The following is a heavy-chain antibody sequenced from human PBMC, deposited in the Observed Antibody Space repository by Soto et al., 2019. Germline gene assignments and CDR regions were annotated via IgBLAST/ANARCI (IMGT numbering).Heavy chain of an antibody. CDR1: GFTFDDYA. CDR2: ISWNSANM. D-gene: IGHD3-16*01. J-gene: IGHJ6*02. CDR3: AKDISGRGSYYYYCGMDV. Sequence: EVQLVESGGGLVQPGRSLRLSCAASGFTFDDYAMHWVRQAPGKGLEWVSGISWNSANMNYADSVKARFTISRDNAKNSRSLQMNSLREEDTALYYCAKDISGRGSYYYYCGMDVWGQGTTVTVSS. V-gene: IGHV3-9*01.